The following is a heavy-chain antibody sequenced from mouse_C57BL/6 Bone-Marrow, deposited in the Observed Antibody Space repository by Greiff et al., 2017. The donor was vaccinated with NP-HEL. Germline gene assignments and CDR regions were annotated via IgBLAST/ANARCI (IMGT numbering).Heavy chain of an antibody. CDR2: INPNNGGT. V-gene: IGHV1-18*01. Sequence: VHVKQSGPELVKPGASVKIPCKASGYTFTDYNMDWVKQSHGKSLEWIGDINPNNGGTIYNQKFKGKATLTVDKSSSTAYMELRSLTSEDTAVYYCARLLADYWGQGTSVTVSS. J-gene: IGHJ4*01. CDR3: ARLLADY. CDR1: GYTFTDYN.